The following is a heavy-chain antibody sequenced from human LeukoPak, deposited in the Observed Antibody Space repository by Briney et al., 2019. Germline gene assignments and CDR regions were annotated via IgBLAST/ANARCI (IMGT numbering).Heavy chain of an antibody. D-gene: IGHD6-13*01. Sequence: GGSLRLSCAASGFTFSSYAMSWVRQAPGKGLEWVSAISGSGGSTYYAHSVKGRFTISRYTSKNPMSLQMNSLRAEDTAVYYCAKDSGSGTRRSRWYPWFDRWGQGTLVTVSS. V-gene: IGHV3-23*01. J-gene: IGHJ5*02. CDR3: AKDSGSGTRRSRWYPWFDR. CDR1: GFTFSSYA. CDR2: ISGSGGST.